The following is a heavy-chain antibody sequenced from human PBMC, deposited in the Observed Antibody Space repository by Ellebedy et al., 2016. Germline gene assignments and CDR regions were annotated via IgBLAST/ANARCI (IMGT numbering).Heavy chain of an antibody. J-gene: IGHJ4*02. CDR1: GGSFSGYY. D-gene: IGHD5-24*01. CDR2: IYYSGST. CDR3: ARLDGYNFDY. Sequence: SETLSLTCAVYGGSFSGYYWSWIRQPPGKGLEWIGYIYYSGSTNYNPSLKSRVTISVDTSKNQFSLKLSSVTAADTAVYYCARLDGYNFDYWGQGTLVTVSS. V-gene: IGHV4-59*08.